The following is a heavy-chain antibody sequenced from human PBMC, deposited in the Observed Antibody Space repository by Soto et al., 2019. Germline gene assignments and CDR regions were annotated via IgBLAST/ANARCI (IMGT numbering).Heavy chain of an antibody. V-gene: IGHV3-30*18. CDR2: ISYDGSNK. Sequence: QVQLVESGGGVVQPGRSLRLSCAASGFTFSSYGMHWVRQAPGKGLEWVAVISYDGSNKYYADSVKGRFTISRDNSKNTLYLQMNSVRAEDTAVYYWAKEEGWFVFDPWGQGTLVTVSS. J-gene: IGHJ5*02. CDR1: GFTFSSYG. D-gene: IGHD3-10*01. CDR3: AKEEGWFVFDP.